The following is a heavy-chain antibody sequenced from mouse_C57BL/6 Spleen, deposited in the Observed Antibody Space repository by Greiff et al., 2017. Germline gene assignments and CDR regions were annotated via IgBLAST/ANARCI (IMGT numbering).Heavy chain of an antibody. CDR2: INPGSGGT. Sequence: VQLQQSGAELVRPGTSVKVSCKASGYAFTNYLIAWVKQRPGQGLEWIGVINPGSGGTNYNEKFKGKATLTADKSSSTAYMQLSSLTSEDSAVYFCARSIDYYGSRGFAYWGQGTLVTVSA. CDR1: GYAFTNYL. CDR3: ARSIDYYGSRGFAY. V-gene: IGHV1-54*01. D-gene: IGHD1-1*01. J-gene: IGHJ3*01.